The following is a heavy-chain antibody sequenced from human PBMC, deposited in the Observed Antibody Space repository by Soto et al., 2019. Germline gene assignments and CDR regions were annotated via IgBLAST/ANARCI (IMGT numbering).Heavy chain of an antibody. CDR3: SSEYGAHVGAEYFQQ. V-gene: IGHV3-15*01. J-gene: IGHJ1*01. CDR1: GFTFSNAW. Sequence: EVQLVESGGGLVKPGGSLRLSCAASGFTFSNAWMTWVRQAPGKGLEWVGHIKSKADGGTTDYAAPVTGRFSISRDDSKSTPDLQMNTLETEDTAGYYCSSEYGAHVGAEYFQQGGQGTLVTVSS. D-gene: IGHD2-8*01. CDR2: IKSKADGGTT.